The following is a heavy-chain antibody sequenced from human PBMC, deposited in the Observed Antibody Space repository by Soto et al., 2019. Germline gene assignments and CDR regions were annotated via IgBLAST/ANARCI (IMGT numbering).Heavy chain of an antibody. CDR2: IYYSGSI. Sequence: QVQLQESGPGLVKPSETLSLTCTVSGGSISSYYWSWIRQPPGKGLEWIGYIYYSGSINYNPSLKSRVTISVDTSKNQFSLKLSSVTAADTAVYYCARHSATYYDFDYWGQGTLVTVSS. J-gene: IGHJ4*02. CDR1: GGSISSYY. CDR3: ARHSATYYDFDY. D-gene: IGHD1-26*01. V-gene: IGHV4-59*08.